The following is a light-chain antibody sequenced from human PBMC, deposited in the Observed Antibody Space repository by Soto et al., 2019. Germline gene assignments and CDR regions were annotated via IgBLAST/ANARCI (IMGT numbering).Light chain of an antibody. J-gene: IGKJ4*01. CDR2: GAS. Sequence: EIVLTQSPGTLSLSPGEGATLSCRASQSVSSYLAWYQRKPGQAPRLLIYGASSRATGIPDRFSGSGSGTDFTLTIGRLEPEDFAVYYCQQYGGSPRLTFGGGTKVEIK. CDR1: QSVSSY. CDR3: QQYGGSPRLT. V-gene: IGKV3-20*01.